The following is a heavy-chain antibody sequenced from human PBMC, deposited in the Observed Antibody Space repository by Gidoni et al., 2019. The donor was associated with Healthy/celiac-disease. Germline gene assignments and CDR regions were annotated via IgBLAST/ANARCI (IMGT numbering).Heavy chain of an antibody. D-gene: IGHD3-3*01. Sequence: EVQLVQPGTEVKQPGASLKISCKGSGYIFTSYWIGWLRQMPGKGLEWMGIIYPGDSDTRYSPSFQGQVTISADKSISTAYRQWSSLKASDTAMYYCARGGGYDFWSGMINAFDIWGQGTMVTVSS. CDR1: GYIFTSYW. CDR2: IYPGDSDT. V-gene: IGHV5-51*01. CDR3: ARGGGYDFWSGMINAFDI. J-gene: IGHJ3*02.